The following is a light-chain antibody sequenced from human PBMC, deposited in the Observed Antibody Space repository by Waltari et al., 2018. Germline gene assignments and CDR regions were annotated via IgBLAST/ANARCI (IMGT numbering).Light chain of an antibody. CDR1: QDITTW. V-gene: IGKV1D-12*01. Sequence: DIQMAQSPSSVSASVGDRVIITCRASQDITTWLAWYQQRPGKAPSLLISAASTLQLGVPGRFSGNGSGTEFSLTINSLQPEDYATYFCQQASSFPFTFGPGTKVDIK. CDR3: QQASSFPFT. CDR2: AAS. J-gene: IGKJ3*01.